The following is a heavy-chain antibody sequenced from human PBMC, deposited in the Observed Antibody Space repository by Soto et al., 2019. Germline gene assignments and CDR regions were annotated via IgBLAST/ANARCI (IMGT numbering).Heavy chain of an antibody. Sequence: EVQLLESGGGLVQPGGSLRLSCAASGFTFSSYAMSWVRQAPGKGLEWVSAISGSGGSTYYADSVKGRFTISTDNSKTTLYLQMTSLRAEDTAVYYFAKAPLVGATSPWDYWCQGTLVTVSS. J-gene: IGHJ4*02. D-gene: IGHD1-26*01. CDR3: AKAPLVGATSPWDY. CDR1: GFTFSSYA. CDR2: ISGSGGST. V-gene: IGHV3-23*01.